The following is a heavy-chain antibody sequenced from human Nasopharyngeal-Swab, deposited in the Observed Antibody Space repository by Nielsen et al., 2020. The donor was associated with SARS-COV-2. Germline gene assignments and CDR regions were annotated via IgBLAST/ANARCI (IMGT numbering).Heavy chain of an antibody. J-gene: IGHJ2*01. D-gene: IGHD4-11*01. CDR3: ASRGAANDPSTRDLPYSRRTFDL. CDR2: IHSDGNT. V-gene: IGHV3-53*01. CDR1: GVIFSKYW. Sequence: GESLNISCVASGVIFSKYWMHWVRQAPGKGLVWVSTIHSDGNTYFADSVRGRFSSYRDNYRNTLSLEMNSLRAKDTAVYYCASRGAANDPSTRDLPYSRRTFDLWGRGTLVTVSS.